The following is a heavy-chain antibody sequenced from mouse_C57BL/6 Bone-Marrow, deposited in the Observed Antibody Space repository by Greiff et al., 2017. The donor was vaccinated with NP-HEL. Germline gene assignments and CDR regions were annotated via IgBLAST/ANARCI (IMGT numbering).Heavy chain of an antibody. D-gene: IGHD2-3*01. J-gene: IGHJ1*03. CDR1: GYTFTSYG. CDR2: IYPRSGNT. V-gene: IGHV1-81*01. Sequence: QVQLQQSGAELARPGASVKLSCKASGYTFTSYGISWVKQRTGQGLEWIGEIYPRSGNTYYNEKFKGKATLTADKSSSTAYMELRSLTSEDSAVYFCARWIDDGYYGWYFGVWGTGTTVTVSS. CDR3: ARWIDDGYYGWYFGV.